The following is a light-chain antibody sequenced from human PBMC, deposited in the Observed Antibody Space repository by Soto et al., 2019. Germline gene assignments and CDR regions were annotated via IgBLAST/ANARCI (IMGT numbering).Light chain of an antibody. V-gene: IGKV1-5*03. CDR3: QQFNSAPWT. J-gene: IGKJ1*01. Sequence: EIQMTQSPATLSASEGDRVTISCRASQCVSIWLAWYQQKPGRAPKLLIYKSSILESGVPSRFSGSGSGTEFTLTISSLQPDDFATYYCQQFNSAPWTFGQGTKVDIK. CDR1: QCVSIW. CDR2: KSS.